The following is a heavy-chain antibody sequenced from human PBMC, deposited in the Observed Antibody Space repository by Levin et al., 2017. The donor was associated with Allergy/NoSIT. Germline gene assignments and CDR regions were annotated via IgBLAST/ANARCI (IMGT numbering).Heavy chain of an antibody. CDR2: LDSAGDT. CDR3: ARSGGPYSSSSGYYYYGMDV. Sequence: GESLKISCAASGFTFSTYDMHWVRQATGKGLEWVSTLDSAGDTYYPGSVKGRFTIPRDNAKNSLYLQMNSLRAGDTAIYYCARSGGPYSSSSGYYYYGMDVWGQGTTVTVSS. CDR1: GFTFSTYD. D-gene: IGHD6-6*01. V-gene: IGHV3-13*01. J-gene: IGHJ6*02.